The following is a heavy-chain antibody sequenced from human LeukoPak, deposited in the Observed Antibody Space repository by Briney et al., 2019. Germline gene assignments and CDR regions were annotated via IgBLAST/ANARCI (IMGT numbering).Heavy chain of an antibody. D-gene: IGHD5-12*01. J-gene: IGHJ4*02. CDR3: ARDPYGGYMYYFDY. Sequence: GGSLRLSCEASGFTFDDYGMSWVRQAPGKGLEWVAGIKWNGGSIGYADSVKGRFTISRDNAKNSLYLQMNSLRAEDTALYYCARDPYGGYMYYFDYWGQGTLVTVSS. CDR2: IKWNGGSI. V-gene: IGHV3-20*04. CDR1: GFTFDDYG.